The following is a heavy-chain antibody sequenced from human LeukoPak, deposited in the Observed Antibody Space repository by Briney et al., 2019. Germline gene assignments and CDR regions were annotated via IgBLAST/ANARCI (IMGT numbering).Heavy chain of an antibody. CDR3: ARRGSYYDILTGGRGWFDP. Sequence: SETLSLTCAVYGGSFSGYSWSWIRQPPGKGLEWIGEINHSGSTNYNPSLKSRVTISADTSKNQFSLKLSSVTAADTAVYYCARRGSYYDILTGGRGWFDPWGQGTLVTVSS. J-gene: IGHJ5*02. CDR1: GGSFSGYS. D-gene: IGHD3-9*01. V-gene: IGHV4-34*01. CDR2: INHSGST.